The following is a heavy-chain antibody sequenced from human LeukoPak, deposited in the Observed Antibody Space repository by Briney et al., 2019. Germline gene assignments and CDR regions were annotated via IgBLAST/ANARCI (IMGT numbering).Heavy chain of an antibody. J-gene: IGHJ4*02. CDR1: GFTFGSYA. Sequence: PGGSLRLSCAAPGFTFGSYAMSWVRQAPGKGLEWVSTISGTGGTTYYVDSVRGRFTISRDNSKNMVYLQMNSLRAEDTALYYCAKESPHFDYWGQGTLVTVSS. V-gene: IGHV3-23*01. CDR3: AKESPHFDY. CDR2: ISGTGGTT.